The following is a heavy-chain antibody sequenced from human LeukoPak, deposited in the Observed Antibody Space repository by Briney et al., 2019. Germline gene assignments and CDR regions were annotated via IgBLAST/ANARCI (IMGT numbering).Heavy chain of an antibody. Sequence: QPGGSLRLSCAASAFTFSSYAMHWVRQAPGKGLEWVAVISYDGSNEYYADSVKGRFTISRDNSKNTLYLQMSSLRAEDTAVYYCAKDQQLEPFHYWGQGTLVTVSS. J-gene: IGHJ4*02. CDR2: ISYDGSNE. CDR1: AFTFSSYA. V-gene: IGHV3-30-3*02. D-gene: IGHD1-1*01. CDR3: AKDQQLEPFHY.